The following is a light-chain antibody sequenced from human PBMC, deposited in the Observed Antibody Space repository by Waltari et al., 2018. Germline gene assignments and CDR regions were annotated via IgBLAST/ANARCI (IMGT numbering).Light chain of an antibody. CDR1: SSSVGGYNY. J-gene: IGLJ2*01. CDR2: EVS. CDR3: SSYTSSSTLYVV. Sequence: QSALTQPASVSGSPGQSITLSCTGTSSSVGGYNYVSWYQQHPGKAPKLMIYEVSNRPSGVSNRFSGSKSGNTASLTISGLQAEDEADYYCSSYTSSSTLYVVFGGGTKLTVL. V-gene: IGLV2-14*01.